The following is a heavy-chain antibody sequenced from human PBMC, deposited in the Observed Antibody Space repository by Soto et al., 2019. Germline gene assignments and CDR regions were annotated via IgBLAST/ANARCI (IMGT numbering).Heavy chain of an antibody. Sequence: KQSQTLSLTCAISGDSVSSNSAAWNWIRQSPSRGLEWLGRTYYRSKWYNDYAVSVKSRITINPDTSKNQFSLQLNSVTPEDTAVYYCARDRRGSGWELPNQKEYNWFDPWGQGTLVTVSS. J-gene: IGHJ5*02. CDR3: ARDRRGSGWELPNQKEYNWFDP. CDR1: GDSVSSNSAA. D-gene: IGHD6-19*01. CDR2: TYYRSKWYN. V-gene: IGHV6-1*01.